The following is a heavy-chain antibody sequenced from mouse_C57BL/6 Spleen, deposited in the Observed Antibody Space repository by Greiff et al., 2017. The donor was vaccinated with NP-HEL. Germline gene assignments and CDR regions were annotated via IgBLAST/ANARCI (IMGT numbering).Heavy chain of an antibody. CDR1: GYTFTSYW. J-gene: IGHJ1*03. V-gene: IGHV1-52*01. D-gene: IGHD1-1*01. CDR3: ARFYYYGSSYWYFDV. Sequence: QVQLQQPGAELVRPGSSVKLSCKASGYTFTSYWMHWVKQRPIQGLEWIGNIDPSDSETQYNQKFKDKATLTVDKSSSTAYMQLSSLTSEDSAVYYCARFYYYGSSYWYFDVWGTGTTVTVSS. CDR2: IDPSDSET.